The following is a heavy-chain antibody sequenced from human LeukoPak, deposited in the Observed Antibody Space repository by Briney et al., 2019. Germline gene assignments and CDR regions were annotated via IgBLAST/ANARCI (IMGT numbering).Heavy chain of an antibody. CDR1: GFTFSDYD. D-gene: IGHD2-15*01. CDR3: ARGDLSGQFDY. Sequence: PGGSLRLSCVASGFTFSDYDMSWIRQAPGKGLEWISYISSSGSTMNYADPMKGRVTLSRDNAKSSLYLQMNSLRAEDTAVYYCARGDLSGQFDYWGQGALVTVSS. CDR2: ISSSGSTM. J-gene: IGHJ4*02. V-gene: IGHV3-11*01.